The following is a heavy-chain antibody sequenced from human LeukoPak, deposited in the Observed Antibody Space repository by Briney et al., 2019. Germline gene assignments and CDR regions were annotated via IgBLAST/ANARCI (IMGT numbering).Heavy chain of an antibody. CDR3: ARSHDFWSGYS. J-gene: IGHJ4*02. CDR2: IYTSGCP. CDR1: GGSMSIYY. D-gene: IGHD3-3*01. Sequence: WEPLSLIRTVWGGSMSIYYWIWLREPAGKGLECIGRIYTSGCPIYNLSLNSRVTMSVDTSKNQYSLKLSSVTAADTAVYYCARSHDFWSGYSWGQGTLVTVSS. V-gene: IGHV4-4*07.